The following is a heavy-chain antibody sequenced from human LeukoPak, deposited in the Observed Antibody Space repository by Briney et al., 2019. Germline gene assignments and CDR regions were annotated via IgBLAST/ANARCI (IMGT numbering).Heavy chain of an antibody. CDR1: GYTFTSYG. Sequence: ASGKVSCTASGYTFTSYGISWGRQAPGPGRGWRGCISVYNGNANDAKKLQGRVTMTTDTSTSTASIELRSLKSDDTAVYYCARDLLDYYDILTGYYTGRGYGMDVWGKGTTVTVSS. V-gene: IGHV1-18*04. J-gene: IGHJ6*04. CDR3: ARDLLDYYDILTGYYTGRGYGMDV. D-gene: IGHD3-9*01. CDR2: ISVYNGNA.